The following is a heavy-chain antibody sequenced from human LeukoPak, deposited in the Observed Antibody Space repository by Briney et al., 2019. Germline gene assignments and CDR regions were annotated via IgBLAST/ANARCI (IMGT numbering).Heavy chain of an antibody. J-gene: IGHJ6*03. V-gene: IGHV1-18*01. Sequence: ASVKVSCKASGYTFTSYGISWVRQAPGRGLEWMGWISAYNGNTNYAQKLQGRVTMTTDTSTSTAYMELRSLRSDDTAVYYCAVGMGYSYGYRYYYYYMDVWGKGTTVTVSS. D-gene: IGHD5-18*01. CDR3: AVGMGYSYGYRYYYYYMDV. CDR2: ISAYNGNT. CDR1: GYTFTSYG.